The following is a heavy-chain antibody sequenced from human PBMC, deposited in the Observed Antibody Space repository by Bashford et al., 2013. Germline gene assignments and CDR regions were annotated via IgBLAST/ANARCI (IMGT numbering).Heavy chain of an antibody. D-gene: IGHD3-22*01. CDR3: ARDDTYYYDSSGYDWAFDI. CDR2: IIPIFGTA. Sequence: WVRTGPWTRALSGMGGIIPIFGTANYAQKFQGRVTITADESTSTAYMELSSLRSEDTAVYYCARDDTYYYDSSGYDWAFDIWGQGTMVTVSS. J-gene: IGHJ3*02. V-gene: IGHV1-69*01.